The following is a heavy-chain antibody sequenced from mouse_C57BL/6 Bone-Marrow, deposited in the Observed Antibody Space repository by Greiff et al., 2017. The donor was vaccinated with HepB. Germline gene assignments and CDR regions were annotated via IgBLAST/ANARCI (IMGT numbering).Heavy chain of an antibody. CDR2: IYPGGGYT. J-gene: IGHJ2*01. CDR3: ARFLYDGTIGGY. V-gene: IGHV1-63*01. D-gene: IGHD2-3*01. CDR1: GFTFTNYW. Sequence: QVQLQQSGAELVRPGTSVKMSCKASGFTFTNYWIGWAKQRPGHGLEWIGDIYPGGGYTNYNEKFKGNATLTADKASSTTYLQVSSLTSEDSAIYYCARFLYDGTIGGYCGQGTTLTVSS.